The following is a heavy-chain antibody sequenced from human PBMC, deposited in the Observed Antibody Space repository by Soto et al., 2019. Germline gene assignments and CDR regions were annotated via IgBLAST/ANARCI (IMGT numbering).Heavy chain of an antibody. CDR2: IYYSGST. CDR1: GGSISSGGYY. V-gene: IGHV4-31*03. Sequence: TLSLTCTVSGGSISSGGYYWSWIRQHPGKGLEWIGYIYYSGSTYYNPSLKSRVTISVDTSKNQFSLKLSSVTAADTAVYYCARASPGFQTYITIFGVVPPPYFDYWGQGTLVTVSS. J-gene: IGHJ4*02. D-gene: IGHD3-3*01. CDR3: ARASPGFQTYITIFGVVPPPYFDY.